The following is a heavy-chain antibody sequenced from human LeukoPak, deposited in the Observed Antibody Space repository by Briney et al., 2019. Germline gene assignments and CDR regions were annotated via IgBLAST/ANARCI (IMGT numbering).Heavy chain of an antibody. CDR1: GGSISSYY. V-gene: IGHV4-59*08. Sequence: PSETLSLTCTVSGGSISSYYWSWIRQPPGKGLEWIGYIYYSGSTKYNPPLKSRVTISVHTSKNQFSLKLSSVTAADTAVYYCARLNTVVTFGIGPQDYFDYWGQGTLVTVSS. CDR3: ARLNTVVTFGIGPQDYFDY. J-gene: IGHJ4*02. CDR2: IYYSGST. D-gene: IGHD4-23*01.